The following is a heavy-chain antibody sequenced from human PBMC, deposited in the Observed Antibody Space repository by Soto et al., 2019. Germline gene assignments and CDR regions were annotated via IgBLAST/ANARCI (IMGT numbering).Heavy chain of an antibody. CDR2: ISGSGGST. Sequence: SLRLSCAASGFTFSSYAMSWVRQAPGKGLEWVSAISGSGGSTYYADSVKGRFTISRDNSKNTLYLQMNSLRAEDTAVYYCAKVIAAAGYFDYWGQGTLVTVSS. J-gene: IGHJ4*02. D-gene: IGHD6-13*01. V-gene: IGHV3-23*01. CDR1: GFTFSSYA. CDR3: AKVIAAAGYFDY.